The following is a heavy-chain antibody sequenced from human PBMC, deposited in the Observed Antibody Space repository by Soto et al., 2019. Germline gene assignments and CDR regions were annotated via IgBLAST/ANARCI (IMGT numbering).Heavy chain of an antibody. V-gene: IGHV1-69*13. J-gene: IGHJ5*02. CDR1: GGTFSNYA. CDR2: IIPIFGTT. Sequence: ASVKVSCKASGGTFSNYAISWVRQAPGQGLEWMGGIIPIFGTTNYAQRFQGRVTITADESTSTAYMELSSLRSEDTAVYYCARDGSGYSGYDRELSKQWLARTTYDWFGPWGQGTLVTVPP. CDR3: ARDGSGYSGYDRELSKQWLARTTYDWFGP. D-gene: IGHD5-12*01.